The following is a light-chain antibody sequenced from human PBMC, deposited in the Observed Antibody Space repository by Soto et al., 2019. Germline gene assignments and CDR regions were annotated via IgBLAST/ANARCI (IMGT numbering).Light chain of an antibody. Sequence: IQMAQAPSSLSASVGDRVTIPCRASQSISSYLNWYQQKPGKAPKLLIYAASSLQSGVPSRFSGSGSGTDFTLTISSLQPEDFATYYCQQSYSQITFGQGTRLEIK. CDR2: AAS. V-gene: IGKV1-39*01. CDR1: QSISSY. J-gene: IGKJ5*01. CDR3: QQSYSQIT.